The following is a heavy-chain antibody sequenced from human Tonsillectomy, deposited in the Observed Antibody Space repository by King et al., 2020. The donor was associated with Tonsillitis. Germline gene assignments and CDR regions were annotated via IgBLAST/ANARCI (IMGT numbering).Heavy chain of an antibody. V-gene: IGHV4-39*01. D-gene: IGHD2-8*01. Sequence: LQLQESGPGLVKPSETLSLTCTVSGGSISSSSYYWGWIRQPPGKGLEWIGSIYYSGSTYYNPSLKSRVTISVDTSKNQFSLKLSSVTAADTAVYYCARHVYPNFPPRLNAFDIWGQGTMVTVSS. CDR1: GGSISSSSYY. CDR2: IYYSGST. CDR3: ARHVYPNFPPRLNAFDI. J-gene: IGHJ3*02.